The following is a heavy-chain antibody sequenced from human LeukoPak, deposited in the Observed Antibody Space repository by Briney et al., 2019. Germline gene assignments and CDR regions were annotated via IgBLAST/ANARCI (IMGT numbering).Heavy chain of an antibody. CDR1: GGSISSSY. J-gene: IGHJ4*02. CDR2: IYTTGSTDST. Sequence: SETLSLTCTVSGGSISSSYCSWIRQPAGKGLEWIGRIYTTGSTDSTDFNPSLKSRVTMSVDTSKNQFSLKLGSVTAADTAVYYCARENVLLWFGESLAGYYFDYWGQGTLVTVSS. D-gene: IGHD3-10*01. V-gene: IGHV4-4*07. CDR3: ARENVLLWFGESLAGYYFDY.